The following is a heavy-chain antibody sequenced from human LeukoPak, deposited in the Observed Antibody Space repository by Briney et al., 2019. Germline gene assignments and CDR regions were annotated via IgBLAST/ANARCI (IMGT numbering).Heavy chain of an antibody. Sequence: PGGSLRLSCAASGFTFSTYGMDWVRQAPGKGLEWVAIIWYDGSNKLYADSVKGRFTISRDNSMNTLYLQMNSLRVEDTAVYYCARLSSAWSTLDAFDVWGQGTMVTVSS. J-gene: IGHJ3*01. CDR2: IWYDGSNK. V-gene: IGHV3-33*01. CDR3: ARLSSAWSTLDAFDV. CDR1: GFTFSTYG. D-gene: IGHD6-13*01.